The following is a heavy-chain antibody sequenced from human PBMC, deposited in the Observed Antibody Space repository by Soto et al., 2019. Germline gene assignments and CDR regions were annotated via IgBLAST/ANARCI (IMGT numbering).Heavy chain of an antibody. CDR3: ARSGEGQLVRGKYYYCYYGMDV. J-gene: IGHJ6*02. Sequence: GESLKISCKGSGYSFTSYWIGWVRQMPGKGLEWMGIIYPGDSDTRYSLSFQGQVTISADKSISTAYLQWSSLKASDTAMYYCARSGEGQLVRGKYYYCYYGMDVWGQGTRVTVSS. CDR2: IYPGDSDT. D-gene: IGHD6-6*01. V-gene: IGHV5-51*01. CDR1: GYSFTSYW.